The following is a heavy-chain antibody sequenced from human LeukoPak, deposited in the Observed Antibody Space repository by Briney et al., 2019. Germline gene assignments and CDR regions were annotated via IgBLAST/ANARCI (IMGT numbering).Heavy chain of an antibody. CDR3: ARDNRYYDILTGYQDDAFDI. Sequence: SETLSLTCAVYGGSFSGYYWSWIRQPPGKGLEWIGEINHSGSTNYNPSLKSRVTISVDTSKNQFSLKLNSVTAADTAVYYCARDNRYYDILTGYQDDAFDIWGQGTMVTVSS. V-gene: IGHV4-34*01. CDR1: GGSFSGYY. J-gene: IGHJ3*02. D-gene: IGHD3-9*01. CDR2: INHSGST.